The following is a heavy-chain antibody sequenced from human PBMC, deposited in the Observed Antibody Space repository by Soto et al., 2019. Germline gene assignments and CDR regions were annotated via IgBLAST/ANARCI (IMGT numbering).Heavy chain of an antibody. Sequence: QVQLQASGPGLVMPSETLSLTCTVSGGSVSSGNYYWSWIRQSPVKGLEWIGYIFYGGSTNYNPSLKSRVTISVDTSKNQLSLKLRSVTAADPAVSYCTRDVTTSGRHPPESTWGQGTRVTVS. J-gene: IGHJ5*02. CDR2: IFYGGST. D-gene: IGHD6-19*01. V-gene: IGHV4-61*01. CDR3: TRDVTTSGRHPPEST. CDR1: GGSVSSGNYY.